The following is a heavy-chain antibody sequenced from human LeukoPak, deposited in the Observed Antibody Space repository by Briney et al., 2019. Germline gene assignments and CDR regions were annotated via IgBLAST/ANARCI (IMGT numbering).Heavy chain of an antibody. V-gene: IGHV4-4*09. CDR3: AIGGHWFDP. J-gene: IGHJ5*02. CDR1: GGSISSYY. CDR2: IYTSGRT. Sequence: PSETLSLTCTVSGGSISSYYWSWIRQPPGKGLEWIGYIYTSGRTNYNPSLKSRVTISVDTSKNQFSLKLSSVTAADTAVYYCAIGGHWFDPWGQGTLVTVSS.